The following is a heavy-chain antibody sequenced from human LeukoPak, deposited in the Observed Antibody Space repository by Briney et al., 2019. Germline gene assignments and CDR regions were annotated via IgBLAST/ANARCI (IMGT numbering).Heavy chain of an antibody. J-gene: IGHJ6*02. D-gene: IGHD6-19*01. Sequence: TSETLSLTCAVYGGSFSGYYWSWIRQPPGKGLEWIGEINHSGSTNYNPSLKSRVTISVDTSKNQFSLKLSSVTAADTAVYYCARHPSRLRLVARRDYYGMDVWGQGTTVTVSS. CDR1: GGSFSGYY. CDR3: ARHPSRLRLVARRDYYGMDV. CDR2: INHSGST. V-gene: IGHV4-34*01.